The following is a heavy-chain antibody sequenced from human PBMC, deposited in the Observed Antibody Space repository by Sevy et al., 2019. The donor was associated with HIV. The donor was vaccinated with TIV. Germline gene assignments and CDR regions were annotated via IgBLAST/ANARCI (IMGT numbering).Heavy chain of an antibody. CDR1: GFTCSSYA. CDR3: AKSLLPAAESLDAFDI. CDR2: ISYVGSNK. J-gene: IGHJ3*02. Sequence: GGSLRLSCAASGFTCSSYAMHWVRQAPGKGLEWVAVISYVGSNKYYADSVKGRFTISRDNSKNTLYLQMNSLRAEDTAVYYCAKSLLPAAESLDAFDIWGQGTMVTVSS. D-gene: IGHD2-2*01. V-gene: IGHV3-30-3*01.